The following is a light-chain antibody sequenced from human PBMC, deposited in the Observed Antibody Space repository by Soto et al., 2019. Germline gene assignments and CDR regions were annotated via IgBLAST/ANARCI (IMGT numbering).Light chain of an antibody. CDR1: SSDVGGYNY. J-gene: IGLJ2*01. CDR3: SSYTSSSTYVV. CDR2: EVS. V-gene: IGLV2-14*01. Sequence: QSALTQPASVSGSPGQSITISCTGTSSDVGGYNYVSWYQQHPGKAPKLMIYEVSNRPSGVSNRFSGSKSDNTASLTISGLQAEDEADYYCSSYTSSSTYVVFGGGTKRTVL.